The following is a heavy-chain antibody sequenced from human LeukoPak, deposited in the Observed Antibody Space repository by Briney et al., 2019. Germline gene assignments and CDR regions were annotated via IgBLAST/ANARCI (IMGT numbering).Heavy chain of an antibody. CDR1: GFTFSTYS. V-gene: IGHV3-21*01. CDR2: ISTSSSYI. CDR3: ARAGATTGWFDP. D-gene: IGHD1-26*01. Sequence: PGGSLRLSCAASGFTFSTYSMNWVRQAPGKGLEWVSSISTSSSYIYYADSVKGRFTISRDNAKNTLYLQMNSLRAEDTAVYYCARAGATTGWFDPWGQGTLVTVSS. J-gene: IGHJ5*02.